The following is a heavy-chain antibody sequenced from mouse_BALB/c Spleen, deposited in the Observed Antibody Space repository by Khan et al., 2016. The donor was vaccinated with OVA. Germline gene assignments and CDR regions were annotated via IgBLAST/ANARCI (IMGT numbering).Heavy chain of an antibody. J-gene: IGHJ3*01. D-gene: IGHD4-1*01. V-gene: IGHV3-2*02. CDR3: AMGRTY. Sequence: VQLKESGPGLVKPSQSLSLTCTVTGYSITSDYAWNWIRQFPGNKLEWMGYISYSGRTSYNPSLKSRISVTRETSKKQFFLQLNSVTPEDTATYYCAMGRTYWGQGTLVTVSS. CDR1: GYSITSDYA. CDR2: ISYSGRT.